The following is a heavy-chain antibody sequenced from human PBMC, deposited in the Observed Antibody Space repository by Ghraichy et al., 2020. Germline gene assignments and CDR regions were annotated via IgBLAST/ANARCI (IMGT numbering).Heavy chain of an antibody. CDR1: GFNFNNYD. D-gene: IGHD2-21*01. Sequence: GGSLRLSCAASGFNFNNYDMDWVRQAPGKGLEWVAHISSRSKNIFYSDSVKGRFTISRDNAKNSLFLQMNSLRAEDAAVYFCARAWGVVSFYYYYGLDVWGQGTTVTVSS. CDR3: ARAWGVVSFYYYYGLDV. V-gene: IGHV3-48*04. J-gene: IGHJ6*02. CDR2: ISSRSKNI.